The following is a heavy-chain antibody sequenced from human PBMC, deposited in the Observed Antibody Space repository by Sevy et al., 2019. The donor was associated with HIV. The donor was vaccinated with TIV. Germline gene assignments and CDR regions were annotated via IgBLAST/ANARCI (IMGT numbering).Heavy chain of an antibody. V-gene: IGHV3-49*03. Sequence: GGSLRLSCTASVFTFGDYAKSWFRQAPGKGLEWVGFIRSKAYGGTTEYAASVKGRFTISRDDSKSIAYLQMNSLKTEDTAVYYCTRDGYSGSSFDYWGQGTLVTVSS. CDR1: VFTFGDYA. CDR3: TRDGYSGSSFDY. D-gene: IGHD1-26*01. J-gene: IGHJ4*02. CDR2: IRSKAYGGTT.